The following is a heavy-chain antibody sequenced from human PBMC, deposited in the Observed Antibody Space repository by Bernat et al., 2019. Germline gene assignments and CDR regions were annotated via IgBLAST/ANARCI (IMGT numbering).Heavy chain of an antibody. D-gene: IGHD3-10*01. Sequence: QVQLQESGPGLVKPSETLSLTCTVSGGSISSYYWSWIRQPPGKGLEWIGYIYYSGSTNYNPSLKSRVTISVDTSKNQFSLKLSSVTAADTAVYYCARHVLLWFGWFDPWGQGTLVTVSS. J-gene: IGHJ5*02. V-gene: IGHV4-59*08. CDR3: ARHVLLWFGWFDP. CDR1: GGSISSYY. CDR2: IYYSGST.